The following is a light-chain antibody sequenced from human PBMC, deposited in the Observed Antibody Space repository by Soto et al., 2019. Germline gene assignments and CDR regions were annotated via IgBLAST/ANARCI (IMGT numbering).Light chain of an antibody. Sequence: QSVLTQSSSASASLGSSVKLTCTLSSGHSSYIIAWHQQQPGKAPRYLMKLEGSGSYNKGSGVPDRFSGSSSVADRYLTISNLQSEDEADYYCETWDSNTLVFGGGTKLTVL. J-gene: IGLJ2*01. V-gene: IGLV4-60*03. CDR3: ETWDSNTLV. CDR1: SGHSSYI. CDR2: LEGSGSY.